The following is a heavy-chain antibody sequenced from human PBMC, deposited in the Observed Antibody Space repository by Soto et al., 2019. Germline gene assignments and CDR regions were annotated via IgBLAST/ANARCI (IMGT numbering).Heavy chain of an antibody. V-gene: IGHV4-59*01. D-gene: IGHD2-21*01. CDR3: AREGGGGTIAFDF. J-gene: IGHJ4*02. CDR1: GDSIRNYF. Sequence: ETVSLTFPVSGDSIRNYFWSWIRQPPGKGLEWIGYIHYSGSANYNPSLKSRVTISVDTSKNQFSLKVTSMTAADTAVYYCAREGGGGTIAFDFWGQGT. CDR2: IHYSGSA.